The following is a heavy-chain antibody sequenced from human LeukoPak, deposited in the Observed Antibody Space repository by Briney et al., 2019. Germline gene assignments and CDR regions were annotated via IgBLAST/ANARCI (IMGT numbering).Heavy chain of an antibody. CDR3: ARDKYYYGSGSIKAYYFDY. V-gene: IGHV3-48*01. D-gene: IGHD3-10*01. CDR2: ISSSSSTI. CDR1: GFSFSNYW. Sequence: GGSLRLSCAASGFSFSNYWMSWVRQAPGKGLEWVSYISSSSSTIYYADSVKGRFTISRDNAKNSLYLQMNSLRAEDTAVYYCARDKYYYGSGSIKAYYFDYWGQGTLVTVSS. J-gene: IGHJ4*02.